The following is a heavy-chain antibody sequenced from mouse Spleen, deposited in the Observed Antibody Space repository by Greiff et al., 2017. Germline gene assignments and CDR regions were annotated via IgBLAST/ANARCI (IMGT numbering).Heavy chain of an antibody. CDR3: ARDGHYGSSFPYWYFDV. CDR2: INYDGSST. J-gene: IGHJ1*01. V-gene: IGHV5-16*01. CDR1: GFTFSDYY. Sequence: EVKLAESEGGLVQPGSSMKLSCTASGFTFSDYYMAWVRQVPEKGLEWVANINYDGSSTYYLDSLKSRFIISRDNAKNILYLQMSSLKSEDTATDYCARDGHYGSSFPYWYFDVWGAGTTVTVSS. D-gene: IGHD1-1*01.